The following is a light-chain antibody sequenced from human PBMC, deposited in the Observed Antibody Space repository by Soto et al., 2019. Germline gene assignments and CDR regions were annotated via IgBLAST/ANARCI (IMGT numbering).Light chain of an antibody. V-gene: IGLV2-14*03. CDR2: EVN. J-gene: IGLJ1*01. Sequence: QSALTQPASVSGSPRQSITISCLGTSSDVGAYDYVSWYQQHPGKPPKLMIYEVNNRPSGVSNRFSGSKSGNTASLTISGLQAEDEADYYCSSYTRSNTFPYVFGSGTKVTVL. CDR3: SSYTRSNTFPYV. CDR1: SSDVGAYDY.